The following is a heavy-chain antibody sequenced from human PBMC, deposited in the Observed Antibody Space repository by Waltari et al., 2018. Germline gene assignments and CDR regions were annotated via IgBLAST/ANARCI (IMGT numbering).Heavy chain of an antibody. CDR1: GGTFSSYA. D-gene: IGHD2-15*01. V-gene: IGHV1-69*05. J-gene: IGHJ5*02. CDR3: ARFPRACSGGSCYSGNWFDP. Sequence: QVQLVQSGAEVKKPGSSVKVSCKASGGTFSSYAISWVRQAPGQGLEWMGGIIPIFGTANYAQKFQGRVTITTDESTSTAYMELSSLRSEDTAVYYCARFPRACSGGSCYSGNWFDPWGQGTLVTVSS. CDR2: IIPIFGTA.